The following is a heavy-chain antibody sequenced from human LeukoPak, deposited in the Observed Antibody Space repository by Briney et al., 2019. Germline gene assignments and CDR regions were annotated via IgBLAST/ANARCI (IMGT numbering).Heavy chain of an antibody. CDR2: IKQDGSEK. Sequence: GGSLRLSCAASGFTFSTYWMSWVRQAPGKGLEWVANIKQDGSEKYYVDSVKGRFTISRDNAKNSVYLQMNSLRAEDTAVYYCARTRQLWSDAFDIWGQGTMVTVSS. CDR3: ARTRQLWSDAFDI. D-gene: IGHD5-18*01. J-gene: IGHJ3*02. CDR1: GFTFSTYW. V-gene: IGHV3-7*01.